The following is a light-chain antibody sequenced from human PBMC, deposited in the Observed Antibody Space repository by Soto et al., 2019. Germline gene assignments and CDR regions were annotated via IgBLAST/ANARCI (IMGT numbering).Light chain of an antibody. CDR3: QQTYSAPFT. CDR2: AAS. Sequence: DIQMTQSPSSLSASIGDRVTITCRASQSIMSYLNWYQQKPGKAPNLLIHAASSLQSGVPSRFSGSGSGRDFTLTISSLQPEDFVTYYCQQTYSAPFTFGPGTKVDIK. V-gene: IGKV1-39*01. J-gene: IGKJ3*01. CDR1: QSIMSY.